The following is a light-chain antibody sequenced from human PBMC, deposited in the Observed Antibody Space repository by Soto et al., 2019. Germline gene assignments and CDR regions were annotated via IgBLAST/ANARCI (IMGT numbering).Light chain of an antibody. Sequence: EIVMTQSPGTLSVSPGERATLSCRASQDIGTNLAWYQQRPGQAPRLLIYAASSRATDIPAWFTGRGSGTEFTLTISSLQSEDFAVYFCQQYNNWPLYTFGQGTKLEI. V-gene: IGKV3-15*01. CDR3: QQYNNWPLYT. CDR2: AAS. CDR1: QDIGTN. J-gene: IGKJ2*01.